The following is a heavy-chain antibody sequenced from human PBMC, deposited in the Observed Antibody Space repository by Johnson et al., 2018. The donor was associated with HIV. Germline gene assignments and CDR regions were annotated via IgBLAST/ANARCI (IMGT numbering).Heavy chain of an antibody. V-gene: IGHV3-9*01. Sequence: VQLVESGGVMVQPGGSLRLSCAASGFSFDDYAMHWVRQAPGKGLEWVSGISWNSGSIGYADSVKGRFTISRDNAKNSLYLQMNSLRAEDTALYYCAKYIGQLVGQDAFDIWGQGTMVTVSS. CDR1: GFSFDDYA. CDR3: AKYIGQLVGQDAFDI. D-gene: IGHD6-6*01. CDR2: ISWNSGSI. J-gene: IGHJ3*02.